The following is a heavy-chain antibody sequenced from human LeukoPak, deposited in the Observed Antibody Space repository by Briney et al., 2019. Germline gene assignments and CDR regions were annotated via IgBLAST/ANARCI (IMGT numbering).Heavy chain of an antibody. V-gene: IGHV3-43*02. J-gene: IGHJ6*02. Sequence: GGSLRLSRAASGFAFHAFDMYWVRQAPGKGLEWVSRINSDGGKTYYADSVRGRFTISRDNSKNSLYLQMNSLRTDDAALYYCATWAFYHGLDVWGQGTTVTVSS. CDR1: GFAFHAFD. D-gene: IGHD1-26*01. CDR2: INSDGGKT. CDR3: ATWAFYHGLDV.